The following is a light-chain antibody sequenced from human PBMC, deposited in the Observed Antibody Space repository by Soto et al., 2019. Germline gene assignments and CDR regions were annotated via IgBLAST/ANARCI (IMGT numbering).Light chain of an antibody. CDR1: SSNIGAGYD. CDR2: GNS. V-gene: IGLV1-40*01. CDR3: QSYDSSLSV. Sequence: QSVLTQPPSVSGAPGQRVTISCTGSSSNIGAGYDVHWYQQLPGTVPKLLIYGNSNRPSGVPDRFSGSKSGTSASLAISGLQAEDEADYYCQSYDSSLSVFGGGTKVTVL. J-gene: IGLJ3*02.